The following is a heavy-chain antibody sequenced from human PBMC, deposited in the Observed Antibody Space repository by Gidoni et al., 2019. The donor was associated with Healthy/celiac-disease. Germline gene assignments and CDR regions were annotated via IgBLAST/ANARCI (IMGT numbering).Heavy chain of an antibody. V-gene: IGHV4-61*01. J-gene: IGHJ3*02. D-gene: IGHD5-12*01. CDR1: GGSVSSGSYY. Sequence: QVQLQESGPGLVKPSETLSLTCTVSGGSVSSGSYYWSWIRQPPGKGLEWIGYIYYSGRTNYNPSLKSRVTISVDTSKNQFSLKLSSVTAADTAVYYCARSGGRRFIGFVVHAFDIWGQGTMVTVSS. CDR3: ARSGGRRFIGFVVHAFDI. CDR2: IYYSGRT.